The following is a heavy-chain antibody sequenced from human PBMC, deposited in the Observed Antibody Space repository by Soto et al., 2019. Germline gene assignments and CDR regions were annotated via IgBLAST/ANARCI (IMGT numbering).Heavy chain of an antibody. CDR1: GFTLDDYA. CDR3: AKEAAGTYYYYGMDV. J-gene: IGHJ6*02. D-gene: IGHD6-13*01. V-gene: IGHV3-9*01. CDR2: ISWNSGSI. Sequence: GGSLRLSCAASGFTLDDYAMHWVRQAPGKVLEWVSGISWNSGSIGYADSVKGRFTISRDNAKNSLYLQMNSLRAEDTALYYCAKEAAGTYYYYGMDVWGQGTTVTVPS.